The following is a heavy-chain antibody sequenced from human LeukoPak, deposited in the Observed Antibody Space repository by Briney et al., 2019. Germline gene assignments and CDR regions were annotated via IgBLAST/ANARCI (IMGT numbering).Heavy chain of an antibody. Sequence: ASVKVSXKASGYTFTSYDINWVRQATGQGLEWMGWMNPNTGNTGYAQNFQGRITMTRNTSISTAYMELSSLRSEDTAVYYCAIMGDFWSGHRHNWFDPWGQGTLVTVSS. V-gene: IGHV1-8*01. J-gene: IGHJ5*02. CDR2: MNPNTGNT. D-gene: IGHD3-3*01. CDR3: AIMGDFWSGHRHNWFDP. CDR1: GYTFTSYD.